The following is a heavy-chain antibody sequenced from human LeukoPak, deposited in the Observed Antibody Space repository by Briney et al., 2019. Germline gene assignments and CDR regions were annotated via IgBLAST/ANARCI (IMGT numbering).Heavy chain of an antibody. CDR2: IFYSGST. J-gene: IGHJ3*02. CDR1: SGSISTSNYY. V-gene: IGHV4-39*07. Sequence: SETLSLTCTVSSGSISTSNYYWGWVRQPPGKALEWIGNIFYSGSTYYSPSLKSRVTISLDTSRNQFSLKLNSVTAADTAVYYCARGKARRRENAFDIWGQGTMVTVSS. CDR3: ARGKARRRENAFDI. D-gene: IGHD1-26*01.